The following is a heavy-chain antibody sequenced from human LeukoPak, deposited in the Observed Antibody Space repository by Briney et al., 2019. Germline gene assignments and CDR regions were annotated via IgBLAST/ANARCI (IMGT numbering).Heavy chain of an antibody. Sequence: GGSLRLSCAASGFTFSSSSMSWVRQAPGQGLEWVSAISNNGGYTYYADSVQGRFTISRDNSKSTLCLQMNSLRAEDTAVYYCAKQLGYCSDGSCYFPYWGQGTLVTVSS. D-gene: IGHD2-15*01. J-gene: IGHJ4*02. CDR3: AKQLGYCSDGSCYFPY. CDR2: ISNNGGYT. V-gene: IGHV3-23*01. CDR1: GFTFSSSS.